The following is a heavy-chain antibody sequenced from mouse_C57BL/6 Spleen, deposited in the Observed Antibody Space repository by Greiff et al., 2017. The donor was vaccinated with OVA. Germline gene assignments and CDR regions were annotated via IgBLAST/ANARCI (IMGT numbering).Heavy chain of an antibody. J-gene: IGHJ3*01. CDR1: GFTFSSYG. CDR3: AETTVVAPEFAY. Sequence: EVKLMESGGDLVKPGGSLKLSCAASGFTFSSYGMSWVRQTPDKRLEWVATISSGGSYTYYPDSVKGRFTISRDNAKNTLCLQMSSLKSEDTAMYYCAETTVVAPEFAYWGQGTLVTVSA. D-gene: IGHD1-1*01. CDR2: ISSGGSYT. V-gene: IGHV5-6*01.